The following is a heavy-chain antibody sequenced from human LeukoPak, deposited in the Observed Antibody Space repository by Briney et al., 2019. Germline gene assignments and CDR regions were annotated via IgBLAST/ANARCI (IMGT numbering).Heavy chain of an antibody. V-gene: IGHV1-18*01. Sequence: AAVNVSLMASLYTFTSYDISWVRQAPGQGLDGMGWICAYNGNTNYAQKLQGRVTMTTDTSTRTAYMELRSLRSDDTAVYYCARGISSSWNNWFDPWGQGSLVTVSS. CDR1: LYTFTSYD. CDR2: ICAYNGNT. CDR3: ARGISSSWNNWFDP. J-gene: IGHJ5*02. D-gene: IGHD6-13*01.